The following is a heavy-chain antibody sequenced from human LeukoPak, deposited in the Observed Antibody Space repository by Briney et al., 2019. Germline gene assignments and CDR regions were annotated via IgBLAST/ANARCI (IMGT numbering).Heavy chain of an antibody. V-gene: IGHV4-59*08. D-gene: IGHD3-10*01. CDR1: GGSISSYY. CDR2: IYYSGST. CDR3: ARQYGSGTPSWTPYNWFDP. Sequence: SETLSLTCTVSGGSISSYYWSWIRQPPGKGLEWIGYIYYSGSTNYNPSLKSRVTISVDTSKNQFSLKLSSVTAADTAVYYCARQYGSGTPSWTPYNWFDPWGQGTLVTVSS. J-gene: IGHJ5*02.